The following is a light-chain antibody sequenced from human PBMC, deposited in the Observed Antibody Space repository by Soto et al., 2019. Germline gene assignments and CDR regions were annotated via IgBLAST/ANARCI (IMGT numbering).Light chain of an antibody. CDR3: QQYNSYQWT. CDR2: DAS. J-gene: IGKJ1*01. CDR1: QSISSW. V-gene: IGKV1-5*01. Sequence: DIQMTQSPSTLSASVGDRVTITCRASQSISSWLAWYQQKPGKAPKLLIYDASSLESGVPSRFSGSGSGTEFTLTITSLQPDDFATYDGQQYNSYQWTFVHGTKVDIK.